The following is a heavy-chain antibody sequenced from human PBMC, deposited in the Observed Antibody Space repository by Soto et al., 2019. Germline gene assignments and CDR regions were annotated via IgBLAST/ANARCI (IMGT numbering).Heavy chain of an antibody. CDR1: GGSISSGGYY. CDR2: IYYSGST. CDR3: ARSKGYCSSTSCYSAGWFDP. D-gene: IGHD2-2*01. V-gene: IGHV4-31*03. Sequence: QVQLQESGPGLVKPSQTLSLTCTVSGGSISSGGYYWSWIRQHPGKGLEWIGYIYYSGSTYYNPSLTSRVTKSVDTSKNQFSLKLRAVTAADTAVYYCARSKGYCSSTSCYSAGWFDPWGQGTLVTVSS. J-gene: IGHJ5*02.